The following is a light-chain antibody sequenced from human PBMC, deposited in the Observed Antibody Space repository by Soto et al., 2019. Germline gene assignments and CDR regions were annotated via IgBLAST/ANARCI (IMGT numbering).Light chain of an antibody. J-gene: IGLJ2*01. CDR3: AAWDDIRGEV. V-gene: IGLV1-47*01. Sequence: QPVLTQPPSASGTPGQRVTISCSGSSSNIGSYYVYWYQQLPGTAPQLLIYRNNQRPSGVPDRFSGSKSGTSSSLAISGLRSEDEADYYCAAWDDIRGEVFGGGTKLTVL. CDR2: RNN. CDR1: SSNIGSYY.